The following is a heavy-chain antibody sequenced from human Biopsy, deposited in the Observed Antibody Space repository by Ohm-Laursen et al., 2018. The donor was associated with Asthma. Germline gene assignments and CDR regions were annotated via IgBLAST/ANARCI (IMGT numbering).Heavy chain of an antibody. J-gene: IGHJ4*02. Sequence: SLRLSCAASGFTFSSYIMNWVRQAPGMGLEWVSYIRNSSSAIYYADSVKGRFTISRDNAKNSLYLQMNSLRAEDTAVYYCARISGHRGYWGQGTLVTVSS. CDR2: IRNSSSAI. CDR1: GFTFSSYI. D-gene: IGHD5-12*01. V-gene: IGHV3-48*01. CDR3: ARISGHRGY.